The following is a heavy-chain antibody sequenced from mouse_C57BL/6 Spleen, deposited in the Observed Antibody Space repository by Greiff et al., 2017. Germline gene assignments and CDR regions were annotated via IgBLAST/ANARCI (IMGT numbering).Heavy chain of an antibody. Sequence: VKLQESGAELARPGASVKLSCKASGYTFTSYGISWVKQRTGQGLEWIGEIYPRSGNTYYNEKFKGKATLTADKSSSTAYMELRSLTSEDSAVYFCARDDYDTWFAYWGQGTLVTVSA. J-gene: IGHJ3*01. CDR3: ARDDYDTWFAY. V-gene: IGHV1-81*01. CDR2: IYPRSGNT. CDR1: GYTFTSYG. D-gene: IGHD2-4*01.